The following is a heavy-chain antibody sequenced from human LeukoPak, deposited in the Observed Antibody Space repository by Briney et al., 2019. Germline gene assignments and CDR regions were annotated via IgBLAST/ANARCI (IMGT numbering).Heavy chain of an antibody. Sequence: GGSLRLSCAASGFTFRSYAMSWVRQAPGKALEWVSSVSGSGGTTYYADSVKGRFTISRDNSKNTLYLQMNSLRAEDTAVYYCACSIVRGVIVWGTDYWGQGTLVTVSS. CDR2: VSGSGGTT. CDR3: ACSIVRGVIVWGTDY. CDR1: GFTFRSYA. V-gene: IGHV3-23*01. D-gene: IGHD3-10*01. J-gene: IGHJ4*02.